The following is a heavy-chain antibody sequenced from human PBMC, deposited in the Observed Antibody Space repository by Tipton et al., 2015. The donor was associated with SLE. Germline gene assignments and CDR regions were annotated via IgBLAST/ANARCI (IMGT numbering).Heavy chain of an antibody. CDR1: GGSISSYF. D-gene: IGHD2-15*01. J-gene: IGHJ4*02. V-gene: IGHV4-59*01. CDR2: MYYSGSN. CDR3: ARDARGRSHFDY. Sequence: TLSLTCTVSGGSISSYFWSWIRQPPGEGLEWIGYMYYSGSNSYNPSLKSRVTISVDTSKNQFSLKLSSVTAADTAVYYCARDARGRSHFDYWSQRTLVTVPT.